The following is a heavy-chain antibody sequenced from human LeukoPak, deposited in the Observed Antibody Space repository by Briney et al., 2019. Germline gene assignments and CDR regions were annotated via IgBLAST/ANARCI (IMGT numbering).Heavy chain of an antibody. D-gene: IGHD5-24*01. CDR2: IRRKGYGGTT. Sequence: GGSLRLSCTTSGFTFGDYAMSWVRQAPGKGLEWVGFIRRKGYGGTTGYAASVKGRFTISRDDSKSIAYLQMSTLKTEDTAVYYCAREAEMTTIYYFDYWGQGTLVTVSS. J-gene: IGHJ4*02. V-gene: IGHV3-49*04. CDR1: GFTFGDYA. CDR3: AREAEMTTIYYFDY.